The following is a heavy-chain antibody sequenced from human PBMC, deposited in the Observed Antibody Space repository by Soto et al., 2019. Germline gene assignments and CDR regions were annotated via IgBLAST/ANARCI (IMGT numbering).Heavy chain of an antibody. CDR3: ARDRRALSGEIYGMAV. V-gene: IGHV4-4*02. J-gene: IGHJ6*02. Sequence: QVQQQESGPGLVKPSGTLSLTCAVSGGSISSSNWWSWVRQPPGKGLEWIGEIYHSGSTNYNPSLKSRVTISVDTSKNQFSLKLSSVTPADTAVYYCARDRRALSGEIYGMAVWGQGTTVTVSS. CDR2: IYHSGST. D-gene: IGHD3-10*02. CDR1: GGSISSSNW.